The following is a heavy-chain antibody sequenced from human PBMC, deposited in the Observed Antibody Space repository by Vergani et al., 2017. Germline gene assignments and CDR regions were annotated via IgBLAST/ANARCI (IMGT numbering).Heavy chain of an antibody. D-gene: IGHD6-6*01. J-gene: IGHJ5*02. CDR1: GFTFSSYG. CDR2: ISYDGSNK. V-gene: IGHV3-30*18. CDR3: AKDLYEQLVLGPLDP. Sequence: QVQLVESGGGVVQPGRSLRLSCAASGFTFSSYGMHWVRQAPGKGLEWVAVISYDGSNKYYADSVKGRFTISRDNSKNTLYLQMNSLRAEDTAVYYCAKDLYEQLVLGPLDPWGQGTLVTVSS.